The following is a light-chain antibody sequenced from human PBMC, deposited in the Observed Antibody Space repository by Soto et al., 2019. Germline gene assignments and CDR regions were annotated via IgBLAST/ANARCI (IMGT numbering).Light chain of an antibody. CDR3: CSYASSSTVV. CDR1: SSDVGNYNL. Sequence: QSALTQPASVSGSPGQSITISCTGTSSDVGNYNLVSWYQQHPGKAPKLMIYEVSKRPSGVSNRFSGSKSANTASLTISGLQAEDEADYYCCSYASSSTVVFGGGTKVTVL. CDR2: EVS. J-gene: IGLJ2*01. V-gene: IGLV2-23*02.